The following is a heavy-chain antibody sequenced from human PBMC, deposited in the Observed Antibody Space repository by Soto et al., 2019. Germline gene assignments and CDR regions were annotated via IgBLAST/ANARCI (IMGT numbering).Heavy chain of an antibody. V-gene: IGHV4-31*03. CDR3: ARGGGNEDILTGYYNKGIDY. Sequence: SETLSLTCTVSGGSISSGGYYWSWIRQHPGKGLEWIGYIYYSGSTYYNPSLKSRVTISVDTSKNQFSLKLSSVTAADTAVYYCARGGGNEDILTGYYNKGIDYWGQGTLVTVSS. CDR2: IYYSGST. D-gene: IGHD3-9*01. J-gene: IGHJ4*02. CDR1: GGSISSGGYY.